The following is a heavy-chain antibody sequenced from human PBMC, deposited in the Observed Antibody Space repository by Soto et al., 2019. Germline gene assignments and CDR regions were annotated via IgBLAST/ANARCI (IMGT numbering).Heavy chain of an antibody. Sequence: HPGGSLRHSCAASGFTFSGYAMSWVRQAPGKGLEWVSRISASGDSTDYADSVKGRFTISRDSSKNTLHLQMNSLRAEDTAVYYCAKGRSGINQDVFDMWGQGTMVTVSS. D-gene: IGHD1-26*01. CDR1: GFTFSGYA. CDR2: ISASGDST. J-gene: IGHJ3*02. CDR3: AKGRSGINQDVFDM. V-gene: IGHV3-23*01.